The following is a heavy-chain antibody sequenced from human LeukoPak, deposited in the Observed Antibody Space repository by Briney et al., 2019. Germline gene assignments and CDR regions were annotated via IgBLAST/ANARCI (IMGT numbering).Heavy chain of an antibody. CDR2: INLNSGGT. J-gene: IGHJ1*01. CDR1: GYAFTGHY. V-gene: IGHV1-2*02. CDR3: ARVPPYYDSSGYFIEYFQH. D-gene: IGHD3-22*01. Sequence: ASVKVSCKASGYAFTGHYMHWGRQAPGQGLEWVVWINLNSGGTNYAQKFQGRVTMTRDTSISTPYIELRRLRSDDTAVYYSARVPPYYDSSGYFIEYFQHWGQGTLVTVSS.